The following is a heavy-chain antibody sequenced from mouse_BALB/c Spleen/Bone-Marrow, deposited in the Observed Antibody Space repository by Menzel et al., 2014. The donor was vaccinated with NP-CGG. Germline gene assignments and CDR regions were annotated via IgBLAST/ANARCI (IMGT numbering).Heavy chain of an antibody. CDR2: IWGDGST. Sequence: VQGVESGPGQVAPSQSLSITCTVSGFSLTGYAVNWVRQPPGKGLEWLGMIWGDGSTDYNSALKSRLSISKDNSKSQVFLKMNRLQTDDTARYYCARDGYDYAMDYWGQETTVTVSS. V-gene: IGHV2-6-7*01. J-gene: IGHJ4*01. CDR3: ARDGYDYAMDY. CDR1: GFSLTGYA.